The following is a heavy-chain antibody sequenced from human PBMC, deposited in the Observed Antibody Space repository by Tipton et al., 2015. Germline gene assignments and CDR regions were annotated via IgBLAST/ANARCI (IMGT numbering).Heavy chain of an antibody. J-gene: IGHJ4*02. D-gene: IGHD3-10*01. CDR1: GVSITIGDYY. Sequence: TLSLTCTVSGVSITIGDYYWSWIRQPPGKGLEWIGYISHRGSTHYNTSLKSRVTISVDTSKNQFSLKLNSVTAADTAVYYCARYTAYGSGIYTYYFDYWGQGTLVTVSS. CDR3: ARYTAYGSGIYTYYFDY. CDR2: ISHRGST. V-gene: IGHV4-61*08.